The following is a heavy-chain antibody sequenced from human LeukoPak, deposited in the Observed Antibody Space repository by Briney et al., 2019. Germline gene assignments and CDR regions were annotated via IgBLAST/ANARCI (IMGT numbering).Heavy chain of an antibody. CDR3: ARARTHYSDGSGLNWFDP. V-gene: IGHV4-31*03. J-gene: IGHJ5*02. D-gene: IGHD3-22*01. CDR2: VFSSGST. CDR1: GDSFSSGGY. Sequence: SQTLSLTCTVSGDSFSSGGYSWIRQPPGMGLEWIGYVFSSGSTYYNPSLKSRVTISLDTSKNQFSLRLSSVTAADTAVYYCARARTHYSDGSGLNWFDPWGQGTLVTVSS.